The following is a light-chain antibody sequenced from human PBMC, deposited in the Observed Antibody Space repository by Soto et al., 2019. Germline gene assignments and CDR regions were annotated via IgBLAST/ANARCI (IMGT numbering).Light chain of an antibody. CDR1: QDISNY. CDR3: QQYADLPALT. Sequence: IQMTQSPSSLSASVGDRVTITCQASQDISNYLNWYHQKPGKAPKLLIYDASHLETGVPPRFSGSGSGTDFTFTISSLQPEDIATYYCQQYADLPALTFGGGTKVDIK. V-gene: IGKV1-33*01. CDR2: DAS. J-gene: IGKJ4*01.